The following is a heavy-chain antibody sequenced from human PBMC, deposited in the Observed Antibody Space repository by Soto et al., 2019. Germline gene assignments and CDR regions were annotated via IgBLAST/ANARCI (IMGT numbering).Heavy chain of an antibody. D-gene: IGHD3-10*01. CDR2: ISSSSSYR. Sequence: EVQLVESGGGLVKPGGSLRLSCAASGFTFSSYSMNWVRQAPGKGLEWVSSISSSSSYRYYADSVKGRFTISREKAKTSPYLQMNRPRGEDRAVHYCAREVWFSPYDFDYWGQGTPVTVSS. CDR1: GFTFSSYS. CDR3: AREVWFSPYDFDY. V-gene: IGHV3-21*01. J-gene: IGHJ4*02.